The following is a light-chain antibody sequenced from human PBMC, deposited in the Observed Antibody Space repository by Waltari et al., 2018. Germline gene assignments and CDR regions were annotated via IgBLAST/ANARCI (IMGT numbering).Light chain of an antibody. Sequence: DSRWTPSPSHLSASVGDGATMNCRASTDVQRYLNWYPQKPGKAPKLPIYAGSTIQSGGPPRFSGSGFGTDFTLTITSLQPEDFGSSYCQQSYSPPPITFGQGTRLEI. CDR3: QQSYSPPPIT. V-gene: IGKV1-39*01. J-gene: IGKJ5*01. CDR2: AGS. CDR1: TDVQRY.